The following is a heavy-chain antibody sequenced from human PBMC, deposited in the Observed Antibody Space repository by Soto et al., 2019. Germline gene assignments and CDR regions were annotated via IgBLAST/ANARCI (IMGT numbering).Heavy chain of an antibody. CDR2: VSDSGGT. J-gene: IGHJ4*02. D-gene: IGHD5-12*01. CDR3: ARERRGYTGYDYSFDY. V-gene: IGHV4-59*12. Sequence: SXTRSLTGTVSGGSISSYSWSWIRQPPVRGLEWIAYVSDSGGTNYNPSLESRVTISVDTSKNQFSLKLGSVTAADTAVYYCARERRGYTGYDYSFDYWGQGTLVTVSS. CDR1: GGSISSYS.